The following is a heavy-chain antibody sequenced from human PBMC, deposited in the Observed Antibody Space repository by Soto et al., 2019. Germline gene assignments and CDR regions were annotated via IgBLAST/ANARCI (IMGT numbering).Heavy chain of an antibody. D-gene: IGHD3-22*01. V-gene: IGHV4-31*03. CDR2: IYYSGST. CDR3: ARADYYDSSGYFPESYYYYGMDV. Sequence: ASESLSLTCTVSGGSISSGGYYWSWIRQHPGKGLEWIGYIYYSGSTYYNPSLKSRVTISADTSKNQFSLKLSSVTAADTAVYYCARADYYDSSGYFPESYYYYGMDVWGQGTTVTVSS. CDR1: GGSISSGGYY. J-gene: IGHJ6*02.